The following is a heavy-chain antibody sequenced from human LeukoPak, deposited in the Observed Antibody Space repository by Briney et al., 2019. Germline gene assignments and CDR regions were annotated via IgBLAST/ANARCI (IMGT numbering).Heavy chain of an antibody. Sequence: ASVKVSCKASGGTFSSYAISWVRQAPGQGLEWMGRIIPILGIANYAQKFQGRVTITADKSTSTAYMELSSLRSEDTAVYYCARDFGIGSSWYGYWGQGTLVTVSS. CDR1: GGTFSSYA. CDR2: IIPILGIA. CDR3: ARDFGIGSSWYGY. V-gene: IGHV1-69*04. D-gene: IGHD6-13*01. J-gene: IGHJ4*02.